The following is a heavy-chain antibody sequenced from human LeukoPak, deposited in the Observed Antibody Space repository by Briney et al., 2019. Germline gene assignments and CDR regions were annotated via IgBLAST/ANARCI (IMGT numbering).Heavy chain of an antibody. V-gene: IGHV3-30*02. CDR2: IRYGGSNK. CDR1: GLPFSHSG. CDR3: FGITVTDVPY. Sequence: PGGSLRLSCAASGLPFSHSGMHWVRQAPGKGLEWVAFIRYGGSNKYYADSVKGRFTISRDNSKNALYLQMNSLRGEDTAVYYCFGITVTDVPYWGQGTLVTVSS. J-gene: IGHJ4*02. D-gene: IGHD1-7*01.